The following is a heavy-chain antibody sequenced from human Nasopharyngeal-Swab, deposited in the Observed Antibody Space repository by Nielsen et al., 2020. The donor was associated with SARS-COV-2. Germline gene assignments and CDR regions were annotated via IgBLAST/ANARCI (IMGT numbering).Heavy chain of an antibody. V-gene: IGHV3-11*06. D-gene: IGHD6-13*01. CDR2: ISGSGSYA. J-gene: IGHJ4*02. CDR1: GFTFSDYY. CDR3: ARDVYKQQLVPFDY. Sequence: SPKISRAASGFTFSDYYMSWIRQAPGKGLEWVSYISGSGSYANYADSVTGRFTISRDNANNSLYLQMNSLRAEDTAVYYCARDVYKQQLVPFDYWGQGTLVTVSS.